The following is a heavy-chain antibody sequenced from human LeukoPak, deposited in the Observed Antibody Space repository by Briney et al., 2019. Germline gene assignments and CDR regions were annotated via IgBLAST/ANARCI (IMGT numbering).Heavy chain of an antibody. Sequence: PSETLSLTCTVSGGSISSGSYYWSWIRQPAGKGLEWIGRIYTSGSTNYNPSLKSRVTISVDTSKNQFSLKLSSVTAADTAVYYCARDLGIAAAGTPHWFDPWGQGTLVTVSS. D-gene: IGHD6-13*01. CDR1: GGSISSGSYY. V-gene: IGHV4-61*02. CDR2: IYTSGST. CDR3: ARDLGIAAAGTPHWFDP. J-gene: IGHJ5*02.